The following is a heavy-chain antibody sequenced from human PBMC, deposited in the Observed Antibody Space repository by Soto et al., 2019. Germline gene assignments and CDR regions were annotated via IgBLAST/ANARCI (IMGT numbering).Heavy chain of an antibody. D-gene: IGHD3-10*01. CDR2: TSYDGSTK. CDR1: GFTFRSYG. V-gene: IGHV3-30*18. J-gene: IGHJ5*01. Sequence: GGSLRLSCEASGFTFRSYGMHWVRQAPGKGLEWVAITSYDGSTKYYADSVKGRFTISRDNSKDTLHLQMDSLRAEDTAVYYCAKDGIALVRDPLGNWFDSWGQGTLVTVSS. CDR3: AKDGIALVRDPLGNWFDS.